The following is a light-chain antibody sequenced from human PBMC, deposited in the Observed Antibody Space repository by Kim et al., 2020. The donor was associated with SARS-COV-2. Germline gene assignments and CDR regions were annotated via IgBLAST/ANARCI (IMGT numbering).Light chain of an antibody. J-gene: IGLJ1*01. CDR2: GKN. Sequence: GQTVRITCQGDSLRSYYASWYQQKPGQAPVLVIYGKNNRTSGIPDRFSGSSSGNTASLTITGAQAEDEADYYCNSRDSSGNHLGGVFGTGTKVTVL. V-gene: IGLV3-19*01. CDR3: NSRDSSGNHLGGV. CDR1: SLRSYY.